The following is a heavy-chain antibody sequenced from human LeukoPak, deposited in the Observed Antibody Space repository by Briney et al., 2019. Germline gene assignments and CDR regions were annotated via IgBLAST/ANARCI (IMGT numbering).Heavy chain of an antibody. V-gene: IGHV4-4*02. CDR2: IYHSGST. Sequence: SGTLSLTCAVSGGSISSRNWWSWVRQPPGKGLEWIGEIYHSGSTNYNPSLKSRVTISVDKSKNQFSLKLSSVTAADTAIYFCARGNLIRGVHTAPDSWGQGTLVTVSS. CDR1: GGSISSRNW. CDR3: ARGNLIRGVHTAPDS. J-gene: IGHJ4*02. D-gene: IGHD3-10*01.